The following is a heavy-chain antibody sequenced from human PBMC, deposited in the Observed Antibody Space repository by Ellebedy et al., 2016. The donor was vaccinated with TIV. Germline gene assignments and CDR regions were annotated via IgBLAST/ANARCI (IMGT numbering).Heavy chain of an antibody. CDR1: GHIFTKNY. J-gene: IGHJ4*02. CDR2: MDPRSVAT. CDR3: ASGEYSDSMGD. Sequence: ASVKVSCXASGHIFTKNYIYWMRQAPGQGLEWVGWMDPRSVATNYAQKFQGRVTMSRDTSITTAYMELSGLRSDDTAVYYCASGEYSDSMGDWGQGTLLIVSS. D-gene: IGHD4-11*01. V-gene: IGHV1-2*02.